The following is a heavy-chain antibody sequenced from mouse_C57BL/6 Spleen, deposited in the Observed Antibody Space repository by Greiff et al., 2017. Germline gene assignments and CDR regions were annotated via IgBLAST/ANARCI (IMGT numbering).Heavy chain of an antibody. Sequence: EVQLVESGGGLVQPGGSLSLSCAASGFTFTDYYMSWVRQPPGKALEWLGFIRNKANGYTTKYSASVKGRFTISRDNSQSILYLQMNALRAEDSATYYCARRGEFNWYFEVWGTGTTVTVSS. CDR3: ARRGEFNWYFEV. V-gene: IGHV7-3*01. CDR1: GFTFTDYY. J-gene: IGHJ1*03. CDR2: IRNKANGYTT.